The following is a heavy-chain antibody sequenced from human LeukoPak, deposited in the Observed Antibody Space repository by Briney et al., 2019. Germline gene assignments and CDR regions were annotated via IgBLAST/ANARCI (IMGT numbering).Heavy chain of an antibody. CDR3: ALTGYSSGWTPVNWFDP. CDR1: GGTFSSYT. CDR2: IIPILGIA. J-gene: IGHJ5*02. D-gene: IGHD6-19*01. Sequence: ASVKVSCKAFGGTFSSYTISWVRQAPGQGLEWMGRIIPILGIANYAQKFQGRVTITADKSTSTAYMELSSLRSEDTAVYYCALTGYSSGWTPVNWFDPWGQGTLVTVSS. V-gene: IGHV1-69*02.